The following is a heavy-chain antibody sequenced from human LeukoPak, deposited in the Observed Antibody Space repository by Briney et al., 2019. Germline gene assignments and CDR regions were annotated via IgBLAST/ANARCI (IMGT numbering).Heavy chain of an antibody. J-gene: IGHJ6*02. CDR1: GGSISSYY. D-gene: IGHD6-19*01. V-gene: IGHV4-59*01. CDR2: IYYSGST. CDR3: AREGIAVAGRGSYYYSGMDV. Sequence: SETLSLTCTVSGGSISSYYWSWIRQPPGKGLEWIGYIYYSGSTNYNPSLKSRVTISVDTSKNQFSLKLSSVTAADTAVYYCAREGIAVAGRGSYYYSGMDVWGQGTTVTVSS.